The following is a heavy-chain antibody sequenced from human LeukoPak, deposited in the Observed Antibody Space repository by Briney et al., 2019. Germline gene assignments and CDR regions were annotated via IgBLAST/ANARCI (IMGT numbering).Heavy chain of an antibody. J-gene: IGHJ4*02. D-gene: IGHD3-10*01. V-gene: IGHV3-23*01. CDR1: GFTFSNSD. CDR2: IEMRGRT. Sequence: GGSLRLSCAASGFTFSNSDMSWVRQAPGKGLEWVSAIEMRGRTFYADSVKGRFIISRDNSKSTLSLQMDSLTAEDTAVDHCARERPLSGSIADYWGQGTLVTVSS. CDR3: ARERPLSGSIADY.